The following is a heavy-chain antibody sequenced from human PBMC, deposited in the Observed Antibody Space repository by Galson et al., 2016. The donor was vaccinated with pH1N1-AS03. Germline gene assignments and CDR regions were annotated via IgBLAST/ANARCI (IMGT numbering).Heavy chain of an antibody. CDR1: GFTFNGYN. J-gene: IGHJ4*02. V-gene: IGHV3-43D*03. D-gene: IGHD3-3*01. CDR3: AKDTGVFGYYYTFDY. CDR2: ITGAGDST. Sequence: SLRLSCAASGFTFNGYNMHWVRQSSGKGLEWVALITGAGDSTFYADSVKGRFTISRDNTKNSLYLQMDSLIGDDTALYYCAKDTGVFGYYYTFDYWGLGTLVTVSS.